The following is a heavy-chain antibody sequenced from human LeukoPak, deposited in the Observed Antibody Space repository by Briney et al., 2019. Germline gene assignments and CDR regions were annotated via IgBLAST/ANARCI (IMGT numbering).Heavy chain of an antibody. CDR3: ARSGMYYYDSSGILDY. V-gene: IGHV4-34*01. Sequence: TSETLSLTCAVYGGSFSGYYWSWIRQPPGKGLEWIGEINHSGSTYYNPSLKSRVTISVDTSKNQFSLKLSSVTAADTAVYYCARSGMYYYDSSGILDYWGQGTLVTVSS. CDR2: INHSGST. CDR1: GGSFSGYY. J-gene: IGHJ4*02. D-gene: IGHD3-22*01.